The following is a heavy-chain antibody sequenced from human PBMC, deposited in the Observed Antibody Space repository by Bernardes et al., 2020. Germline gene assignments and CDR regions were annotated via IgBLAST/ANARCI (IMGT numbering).Heavy chain of an antibody. CDR3: ARAPPAYDYIWGTRAFDI. J-gene: IGHJ3*02. CDR1: GGSISSYY. Sequence: SETLSLTCTVSGGSISSYYWSWIRQPPGKGLEWIGYIYYSGSTNYNPSLKSRVTISVDTSKNQFSLKLSSVTAADTAVYYCARAPPAYDYIWGTRAFDIWGQGTMVTVSS. D-gene: IGHD3-16*01. CDR2: IYYSGST. V-gene: IGHV4-59*01.